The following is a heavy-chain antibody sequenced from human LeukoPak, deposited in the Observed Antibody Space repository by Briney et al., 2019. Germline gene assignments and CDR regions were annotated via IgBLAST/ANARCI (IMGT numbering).Heavy chain of an antibody. Sequence: PGRSLRLSCAASGFTFSNYGMHWVRQSPGKGLEWVAIIAYDGSNKYYADSVMGRFTISRDNSKNTLYLQMNSLRAEDTAVYYCAKGSTPFCSGGSCYFDYWGQGTLVTVSS. CDR1: GFTFSNYG. CDR3: AKGSTPFCSGGSCYFDY. V-gene: IGHV3-30*18. D-gene: IGHD2-15*01. CDR2: IAYDGSNK. J-gene: IGHJ4*02.